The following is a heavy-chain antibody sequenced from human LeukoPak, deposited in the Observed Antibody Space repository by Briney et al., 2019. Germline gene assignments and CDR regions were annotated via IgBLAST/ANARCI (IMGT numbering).Heavy chain of an antibody. Sequence: SQTPSLTCAISGDSVSSNSAAWNWIRQSPSRGLEWLGRTYYRSKWYNDYAVSVKSRITINPDTSKNQFSLQLNSVTPEDTAVYYCARETKYSSGWYGSYYYYYGMDVWGQGTTVTVSS. D-gene: IGHD6-19*01. CDR1: GDSVSSNSAA. CDR3: ARETKYSSGWYGSYYYYYGMDV. J-gene: IGHJ6*02. CDR2: TYYRSKWYN. V-gene: IGHV6-1*01.